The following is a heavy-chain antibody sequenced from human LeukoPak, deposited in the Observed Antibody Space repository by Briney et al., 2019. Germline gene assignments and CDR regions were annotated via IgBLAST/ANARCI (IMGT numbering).Heavy chain of an antibody. J-gene: IGHJ3*02. CDR1: GYTFTGYY. CDR3: ARDLVVCSSTSCYSSKDAFDI. CDR2: INPNSGGT. Sequence: GASVKVSCKASGYTFTGYYIHWVRQAPGQGLEWIGWINPNSGGTNYAQKFQGRVTMTRDTSISTAYMELRRLRSDDTAVYYCARDLVVCSSTSCYSSKDAFDIWGQGTVVTVSS. D-gene: IGHD2-2*02. V-gene: IGHV1-2*02.